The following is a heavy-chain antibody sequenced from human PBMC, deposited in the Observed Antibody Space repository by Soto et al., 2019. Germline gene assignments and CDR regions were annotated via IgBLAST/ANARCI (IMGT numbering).Heavy chain of an antibody. CDR3: ARDLRERNQYYYYGMDV. J-gene: IGHJ6*02. Sequence: GGSLRLSCAASAFTISTKHMNWVRQAPGKGLEWVSYIGGRSSVTYYTDSVKGRFTISRDNAKNSLYLQMNSLRAEDTAVYYCARDLRERNQYYYYGMDVWGQGTTVTVSS. CDR2: IGGRSSVT. V-gene: IGHV3-48*01. CDR1: AFTISTKH.